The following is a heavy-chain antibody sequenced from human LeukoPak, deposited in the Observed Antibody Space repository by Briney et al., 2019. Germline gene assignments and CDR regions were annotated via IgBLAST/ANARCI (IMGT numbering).Heavy chain of an antibody. J-gene: IGHJ6*04. D-gene: IGHD3-10*01. CDR3: ARDRQIMLWFGELSHNYYYYGMDV. V-gene: IGHV1-69*06. CDR1: GGTFSSYA. CDR2: IIPIFGTA. Sequence: SVKVSCKASGGTFSSYAISWVRQAPGQGLEWMGGIIPIFGTANYAQKLQGRVTITADKSTSTAYMKLSSLRSEDTAVYYCARDRQIMLWFGELSHNYYYYGMDVWGKGTTVTVSS.